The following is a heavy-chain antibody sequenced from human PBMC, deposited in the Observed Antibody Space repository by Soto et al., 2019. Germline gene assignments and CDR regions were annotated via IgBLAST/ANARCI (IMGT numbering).Heavy chain of an antibody. Sequence: GGSLGLSCAASGFTFSSYAMHWVRQAPGKGLEWVAVISYDGSNKYYADSVKGRFTISRDNSKNTLYLQMNSLRAEDTAVYYCARDRVWYSSGWTFDYWGQGTLVTVSS. D-gene: IGHD6-19*01. J-gene: IGHJ4*02. CDR1: GFTFSSYA. CDR2: ISYDGSNK. V-gene: IGHV3-30-3*01. CDR3: ARDRVWYSSGWTFDY.